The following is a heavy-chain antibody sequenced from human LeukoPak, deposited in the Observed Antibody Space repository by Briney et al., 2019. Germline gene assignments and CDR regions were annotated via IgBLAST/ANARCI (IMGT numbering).Heavy chain of an antibody. CDR2: IYYSGST. CDR3: ARVWYSGSYYFDY. CDR1: GGSISSYY. Sequence: PSETLSLTCTVSGGSISSYYWSWIRQPPGKGLEWIGYIYYSGSTNYNPSLKSRVTISVDTSKNQFSLKLSSVTAADTAVYYCARVWYSGSYYFDYWGQGTLVTVSS. J-gene: IGHJ4*02. V-gene: IGHV4-59*01. D-gene: IGHD1-26*01.